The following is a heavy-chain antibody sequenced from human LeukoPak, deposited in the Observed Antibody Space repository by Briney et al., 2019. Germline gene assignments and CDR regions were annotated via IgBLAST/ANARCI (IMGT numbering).Heavy chain of an antibody. V-gene: IGHV3-11*04. J-gene: IGHJ6*03. D-gene: IGHD2-15*01. CDR3: ARGGGYCSGGSCYRLGYYYYMDV. Sequence: TGGSLRLSCAASGFTFSDYYMSWIRQAPGKGLEWVSYISSSGSTIYYADSVKGRFTISRDNAKNSLYLQMNSLRAEDTAVYYCARGGGYCSGGSCYRLGYYYYMDVWGKGTTVTVSS. CDR1: GFTFSDYY. CDR2: ISSSGSTI.